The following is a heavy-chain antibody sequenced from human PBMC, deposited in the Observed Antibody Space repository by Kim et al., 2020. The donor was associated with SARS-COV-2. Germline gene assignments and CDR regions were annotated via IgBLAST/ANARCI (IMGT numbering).Heavy chain of an antibody. CDR3: AKDDSSSLSLFDY. J-gene: IGHJ4*02. Sequence: GGSLRLSCAASGFTFSSYGMHWVRQAPGKGLEWVAVIWYDGSNKYYADSVKGRFTISRDNSKNTLYLQMNSLRAEDTAVYYCAKDDSSSLSLFDYWGQGTLVTVSS. V-gene: IGHV3-33*06. CDR2: IWYDGSNK. CDR1: GFTFSSYG. D-gene: IGHD6-13*01.